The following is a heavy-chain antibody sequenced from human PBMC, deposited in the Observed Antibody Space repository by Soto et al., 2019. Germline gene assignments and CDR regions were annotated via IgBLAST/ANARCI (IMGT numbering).Heavy chain of an antibody. CDR3: ARGRYDSSGFLADD. D-gene: IGHD3-22*01. V-gene: IGHV4-59*01. J-gene: IGHJ4*02. CDR1: GGSISSYY. CDR2: IYYSGST. Sequence: SETLSLTCTVSGGSISSYYWSWIRQPPGKGLEWIGYIYYSGSTNYNPSLKSRVTISVDTSKNQFSLKLSSVTAADTAVYYCARGRYDSSGFLADDWGQGTLVTVS.